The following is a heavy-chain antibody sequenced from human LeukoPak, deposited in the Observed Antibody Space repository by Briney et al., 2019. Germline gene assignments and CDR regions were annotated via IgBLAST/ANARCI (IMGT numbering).Heavy chain of an antibody. V-gene: IGHV1-69*13. Sequence: SVKVSCKASGGTFSSYAISWVRQAPGQGLEWMGGIIPTFGTANYAQKFQGRVTITADESTSTAYMELSSLRSEDTAVYYCARVSGGNSNIDYWGQGTLVTVSS. CDR1: GGTFSSYA. D-gene: IGHD4-23*01. CDR3: ARVSGGNSNIDY. CDR2: IIPTFGTA. J-gene: IGHJ4*02.